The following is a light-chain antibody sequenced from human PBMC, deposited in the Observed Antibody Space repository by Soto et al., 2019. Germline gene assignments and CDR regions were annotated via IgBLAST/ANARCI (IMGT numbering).Light chain of an antibody. CDR3: CSYTRTSNHYF. V-gene: IGLV2-14*01. CDR1: SSDIGGYDY. CDR2: AVR. J-gene: IGLJ1*01. Sequence: QSVLTQPASVSGSPGQSITSSRTGTSSDIGGYDYVSWFQQRPGKAPKLMIYAVRYPPSGVSNRFSGSKSGHTASLTISRLQAEDEAVYYCCSYTRTSNHYFFGSGTKVTVL.